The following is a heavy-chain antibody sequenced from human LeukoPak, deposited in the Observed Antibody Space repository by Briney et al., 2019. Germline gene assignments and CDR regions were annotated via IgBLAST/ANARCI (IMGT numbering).Heavy chain of an antibody. Sequence: GGSLRLACAASGFTFSSYWMSWVRQAPGKGLEWVANIKQDGSEKYYVDSAKGRFTISRDNAKNSLYLQMNSLRAEDTAVYYCARDPSALFVPVIWGQGTMVTVSS. D-gene: IGHD3-10*01. CDR3: ARDPSALFVPVI. J-gene: IGHJ3*02. CDR1: GFTFSSYW. V-gene: IGHV3-7*01. CDR2: IKQDGSEK.